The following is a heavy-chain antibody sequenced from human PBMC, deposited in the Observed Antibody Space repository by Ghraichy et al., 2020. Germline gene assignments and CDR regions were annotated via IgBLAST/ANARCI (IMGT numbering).Heavy chain of an antibody. D-gene: IGHD3-22*01. Sequence: SETLSLTCAVYGGSLGGHYWTWIRQPPGKGLEWIGEINRGGSAKYSPSLKSRVTISVDTSSNQFSLRLTSVTAADTAVYYCVRGEPHYYDDSDYSPYYFDYWDQGTLVTVSS. V-gene: IGHV4-34*01. CDR1: GGSLGGHY. CDR2: INRGGSA. J-gene: IGHJ4*02. CDR3: VRGEPHYYDDSDYSPYYFDY.